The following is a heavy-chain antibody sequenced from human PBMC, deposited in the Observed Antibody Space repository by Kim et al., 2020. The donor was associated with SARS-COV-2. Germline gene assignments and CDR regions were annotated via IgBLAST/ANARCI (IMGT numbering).Heavy chain of an antibody. V-gene: IGHV3-21*01. CDR3: ARGWFGELSDYYYGMDV. D-gene: IGHD3-10*01. CDR1: GFTFSSYS. J-gene: IGHJ6*02. Sequence: GGSLRLSCAASGFTFSSYSMNWVRQAPGKGLEWVSSISSSSSYIYYADSVKGRFTISRDNAKNSLYLQMNSLRAEDTAVYYCARGWFGELSDYYYGMDVWGQGTTVTVSS. CDR2: ISSSSSYI.